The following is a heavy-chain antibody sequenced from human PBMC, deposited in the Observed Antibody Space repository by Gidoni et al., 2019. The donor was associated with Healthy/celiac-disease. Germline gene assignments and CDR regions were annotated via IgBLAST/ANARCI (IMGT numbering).Heavy chain of an antibody. D-gene: IGHD2-2*01. Sequence: QVQLQQWGAGLLKPSETLSLTCAVYGGSFSGYYWSWIRQPPGKGLEWIGEINHSGSTNYNPSLKSRVTISVDTSKNQFSLKLSSVTAADTAVYYCARGRVGTSCYGRVCYYMDVWGKGTTVTVSS. CDR2: INHSGST. CDR3: ARGRVGTSCYGRVCYYMDV. J-gene: IGHJ6*03. CDR1: GGSFSGYY. V-gene: IGHV4-34*01.